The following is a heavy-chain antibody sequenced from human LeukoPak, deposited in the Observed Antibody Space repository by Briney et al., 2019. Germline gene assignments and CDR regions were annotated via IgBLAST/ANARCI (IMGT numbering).Heavy chain of an antibody. V-gene: IGHV3-23*01. CDR1: GFTFSTYG. D-gene: IGHD6-13*01. CDR2: ISGSGGST. CDR3: AKTGGIAAAH. Sequence: PGGSLRLSCAASGFTFSTYGMTWVRQAPGKGLEWVSAISGSGGSTYYADSVKGRFTISRDNSKNTLYLQMNSLRAEDTALYYCAKTGGIAAAHWGQGTPVTVSS. J-gene: IGHJ4*02.